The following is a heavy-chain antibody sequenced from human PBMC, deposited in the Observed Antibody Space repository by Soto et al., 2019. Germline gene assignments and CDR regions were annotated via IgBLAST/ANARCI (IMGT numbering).Heavy chain of an antibody. CDR1: GYTFTSYD. V-gene: IGHV1-8*01. J-gene: IGHJ4*02. CDR3: ARNPANTGYFEY. D-gene: IGHD2-8*02. Sequence: QVQLVQSGAEVKKPGDSVKVSCKASGYTFTSYDINWVRQAPGQGLEWMGWMNPNTGNTGYAQKFQGRFILTRDTSISTAYMELSSLTSEDTAEYYCARNPANTGYFEYWGQGTLVTVSS. CDR2: MNPNTGNT.